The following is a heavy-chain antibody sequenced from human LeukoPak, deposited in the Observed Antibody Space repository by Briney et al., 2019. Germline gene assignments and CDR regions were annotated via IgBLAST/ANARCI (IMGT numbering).Heavy chain of an antibody. CDR3: VKDIQLST. CDR2: ITSSGSTI. CDR1: GFTFSSYN. V-gene: IGHV3-48*04. Sequence: GGSLRLSCAASGFTFSSYNMNWVRQAPGKGLEWVSYITSSGSTIYYADSVKGRFTISRDNAKNTLYLQMNSLRVEDTAMYYCVKDIQLSTWGLGTMVTVSS. J-gene: IGHJ3*01. D-gene: IGHD5-24*01.